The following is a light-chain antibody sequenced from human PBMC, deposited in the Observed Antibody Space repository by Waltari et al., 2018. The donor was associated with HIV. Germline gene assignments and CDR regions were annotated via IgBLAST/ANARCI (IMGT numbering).Light chain of an antibody. CDR3: QSYDSSLRGHV. Sequence: QSVLTQPPSVSGAPGQRITIPCTGSSSNLGAGFDVRSYPPLPGTAPKVLIYGNSNRPSGVPDRFSGSKSGTSASLAITGLQADDEADYYCQSYDSSLRGHVFGTGTKVTVL. CDR2: GNS. J-gene: IGLJ1*01. V-gene: IGLV1-40*01. CDR1: SSNLGAGFD.